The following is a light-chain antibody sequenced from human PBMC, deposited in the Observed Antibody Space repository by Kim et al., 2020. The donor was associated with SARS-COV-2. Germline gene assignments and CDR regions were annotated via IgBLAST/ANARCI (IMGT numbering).Light chain of an antibody. CDR2: DNN. J-gene: IGLJ2*01. CDR1: GSNIGKNS. V-gene: IGLV1-51*01. CDR3: ATWDSSLSGEVV. Sequence: RVTISCSGGGSNIGKNSCSWYQQLPGTAPTLLIYDNNKRPSGIPDRFSGSKSGTSATLGITGLQTGDEADYYCATWDSSLSGEVVFGAGTQLTVL.